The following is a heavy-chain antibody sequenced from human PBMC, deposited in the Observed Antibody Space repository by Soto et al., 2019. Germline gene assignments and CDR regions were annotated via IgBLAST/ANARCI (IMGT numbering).Heavy chain of an antibody. J-gene: IGHJ6*03. CDR1: GGSFSGYY. D-gene: IGHD6-6*01. CDR2: INHSGST. V-gene: IGHV4-34*01. CDR3: ARGKTARRYYYYYYMDV. Sequence: ASETLSLTCAFYGGSFSGYYWSWIRQPPGKGLEWIGEINHSGSTNYNPSLKSRVTISVDTSKNQFSLKLSSVTAADTAVYYCARGKTARRYYYYYYMDVWGKGTTVTVSS.